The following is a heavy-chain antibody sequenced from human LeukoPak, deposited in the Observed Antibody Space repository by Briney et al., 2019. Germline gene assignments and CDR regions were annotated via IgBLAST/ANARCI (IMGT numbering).Heavy chain of an antibody. V-gene: IGHV4-34*01. D-gene: IGHD4-17*01. Sequence: SETLSLTCAVYGGSFSGYYWSWIRQPPGKGLEWIGEINHSGSTNYNPSLKSRVTISVDTSKNQFSLKLSSVTAADTAVYYCARWASRGNYGDYYYFDYWGQGTPVTVSS. CDR3: ARWASRGNYGDYYYFDY. CDR1: GGSFSGYY. J-gene: IGHJ4*02. CDR2: INHSGST.